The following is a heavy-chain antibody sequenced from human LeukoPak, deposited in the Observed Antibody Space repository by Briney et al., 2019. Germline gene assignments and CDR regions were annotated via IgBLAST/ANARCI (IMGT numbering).Heavy chain of an antibody. CDR1: GGSISSYY. CDR2: IYYSGST. CDR3: AGTYYYGSGSYPLYY. V-gene: IGHV4-59*12. J-gene: IGHJ4*02. D-gene: IGHD3-10*01. Sequence: SETLSLTCTVSGGSISSYYWSWIRQPPGKGLEWIGYIYYSGSTNYNPSLKSRVTMSIDTSKNQFSLKLSSVTAADTAVYYCAGTYYYGSGSYPLYYWGQGTLVTVSS.